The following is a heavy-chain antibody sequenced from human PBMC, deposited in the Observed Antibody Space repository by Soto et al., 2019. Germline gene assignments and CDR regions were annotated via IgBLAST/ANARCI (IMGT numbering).Heavy chain of an antibody. V-gene: IGHV4-30-2*01. D-gene: IGHD3-9*01. CDR3: ARGYYNLLTGYYIDY. CDR1: GGSISRGGYS. Sequence: SETLSLTCAVSGGSISRGGYSWSWIRQPPGKGLEWIGYIYHSGSTYYKPSLKSRVTISVDRSKNQFSLKMRSVTAAETAIFYCARGYYNLLTGYYIDYWGRGTLVTVSS. J-gene: IGHJ4*02. CDR2: IYHSGST.